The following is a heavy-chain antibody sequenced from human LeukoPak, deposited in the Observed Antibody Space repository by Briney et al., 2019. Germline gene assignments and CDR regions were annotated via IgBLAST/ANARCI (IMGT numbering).Heavy chain of an antibody. CDR2: IYSGGST. V-gene: IGHV3-66*01. Sequence: GGSLRLSCAASGFSFNSNYMSWVRQAPGKGLEWVSVIYSGGSTYYSDSVKGRFTISRDNSKNTLYLQMNSLRAEDTAVYYCARDLPYYGMDVWGQGTTVTVSS. CDR3: ARDLPYYGMDV. CDR1: GFSFNSNY. J-gene: IGHJ6*02.